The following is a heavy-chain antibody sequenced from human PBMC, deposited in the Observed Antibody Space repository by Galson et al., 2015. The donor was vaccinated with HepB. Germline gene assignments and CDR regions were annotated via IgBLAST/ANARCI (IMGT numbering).Heavy chain of an antibody. D-gene: IGHD1-7*01. CDR2: VSGYDGSA. Sequence: SVKVSCKASGYDFNKYGLSWVRQAPGQGLEWMGWVSGYDGSANYAPKFQGRVTMTTQTSTGTAFMEMRSLRSDDTAVYYCARDSRLELQLNNYYSYVMDVWGKGTAVVVSA. CDR1: GYDFNKYG. J-gene: IGHJ6*04. V-gene: IGHV1-18*01. CDR3: ARDSRLELQLNNYYSYVMDV.